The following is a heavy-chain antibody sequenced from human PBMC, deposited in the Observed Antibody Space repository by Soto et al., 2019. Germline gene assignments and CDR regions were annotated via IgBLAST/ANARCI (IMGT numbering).Heavy chain of an antibody. J-gene: IGHJ4*02. CDR2: IYYSGST. V-gene: IGHV4-31*03. CDR3: ARGVGVVVVIPYFDY. Sequence: SETLSLTCTASGGSISSGGYYWSWIRQHPGKGLEWIGYIYYSGSTYYNPSLKSRVTISVDTSKNQFSLKLSSVTAADTAVYYCARGVGVVVVIPYFDYWGQGTLVTVS. CDR1: GGSISSGGYY. D-gene: IGHD3-22*01.